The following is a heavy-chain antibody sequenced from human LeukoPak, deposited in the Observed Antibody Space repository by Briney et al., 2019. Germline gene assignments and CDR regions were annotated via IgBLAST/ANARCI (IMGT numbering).Heavy chain of an antibody. V-gene: IGHV1-69*05. CDR3: ARGTMGATHFDY. CDR1: GGTFSSYA. J-gene: IGHJ4*02. D-gene: IGHD1-26*01. CDR2: IIPIFGTA. Sequence: ASVKVSCKASGGTFSSYAISWVRQAPGQGLEWMGRIIPIFGTANYAQKFQGRVTITTDESTSTAYMELSSLRSEDTAVYYCARGTMGATHFDYWGQGTLVTVSS.